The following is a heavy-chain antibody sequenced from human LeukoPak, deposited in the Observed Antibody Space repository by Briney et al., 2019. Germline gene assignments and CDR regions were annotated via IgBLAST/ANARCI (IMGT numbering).Heavy chain of an antibody. Sequence: SETLSLTCTVSGGSISSGDYYWSWIRQPPGKGLEWIGYIYYSGSTYYNPSLKSRVTISVDTSKNQFSLKLSSVTAADTAVYYCARAGYDILTGYPDAFDIWGQGTMVTVSS. CDR2: IYYSGST. J-gene: IGHJ3*02. CDR3: ARAGYDILTGYPDAFDI. D-gene: IGHD3-9*01. V-gene: IGHV4-30-4*01. CDR1: GGSISSGDYY.